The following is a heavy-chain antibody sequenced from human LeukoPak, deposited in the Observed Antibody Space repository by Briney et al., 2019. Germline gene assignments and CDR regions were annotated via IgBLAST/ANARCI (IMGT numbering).Heavy chain of an antibody. J-gene: IGHJ4*02. CDR3: ASQWELTD. D-gene: IGHD1-26*01. CDR1: GFTFSSYS. V-gene: IGHV3-21*04. CDR2: ISSSSSYI. Sequence: GGSLRLSCAASGFTFSSYSMNWVRQAPGKGLEWVSSISSSSSYIYYADSVKGRFTISRDNSKNTLYLQMNSLRAEDTAVYYCASQWELTDWGQGTLVTVSS.